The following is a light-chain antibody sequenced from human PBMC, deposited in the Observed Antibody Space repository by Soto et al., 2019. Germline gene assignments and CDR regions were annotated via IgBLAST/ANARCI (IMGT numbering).Light chain of an antibody. CDR3: AVWDDILNGYV. V-gene: IGLV1-44*01. CDR2: SNS. CDR1: SSNIESNT. J-gene: IGLJ1*01. Sequence: QSVLTQPPSASGTPGQRVTISCSGSSSNIESNTVTWYQQLPGTAPKLVIYSNSDRPSGVPDRFSGSTSGTSASLVIRGLQSEDEADYYCAVWDDILNGYVFGGGTKVTVL.